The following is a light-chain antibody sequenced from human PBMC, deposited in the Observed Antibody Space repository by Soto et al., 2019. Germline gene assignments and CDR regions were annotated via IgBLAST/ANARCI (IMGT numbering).Light chain of an antibody. Sequence: QSALTQPASVSGSPGQSITISCTGTSSDVGGYNYVSWYQQHPGKAPKLMIYDVSNRPSGVSNRFSGSKSGNTASLTISGLQAEDEAVYYCSSYTSGSTLMFGGGTKLTVL. CDR2: DVS. J-gene: IGLJ3*02. V-gene: IGLV2-14*01. CDR1: SSDVGGYNY. CDR3: SSYTSGSTLM.